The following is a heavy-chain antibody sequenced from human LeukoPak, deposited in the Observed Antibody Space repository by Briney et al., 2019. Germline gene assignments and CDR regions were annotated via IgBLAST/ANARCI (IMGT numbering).Heavy chain of an antibody. CDR1: GFTVSSNY. D-gene: IGHD2-15*01. CDR3: ARGVAPYYYYYMDV. J-gene: IGHJ6*03. CDR2: IYSGGST. V-gene: IGHV3-53*01. Sequence: GGSLRLSCAASGFTVSSNYMSWVRQAPGKGLEWASVIYSGGSTYYADSVKGRFTISRDNSKNTLYLQMNSLRAEDTAVYYCARGVAPYYYYYMDVWGKGTTVTVSS.